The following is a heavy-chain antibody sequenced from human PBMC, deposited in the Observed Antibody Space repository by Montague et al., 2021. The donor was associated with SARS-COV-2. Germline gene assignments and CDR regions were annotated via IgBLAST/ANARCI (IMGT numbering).Heavy chain of an antibody. D-gene: IGHD6-13*01. CDR1: GFTFDDYG. J-gene: IGHJ4*02. CDR3: ASGYSSSWDIFDY. CDR2: INWNGGST. Sequence: SLRLSCAASGFTFDDYGISWVRQAPGKGLEWVSGINWNGGSTGYADSVKGRFTISRDNAKNSLYLQMNSLRAEDTALYYCASGYSSSWDIFDYWGQGTLVTVSS. V-gene: IGHV3-20*04.